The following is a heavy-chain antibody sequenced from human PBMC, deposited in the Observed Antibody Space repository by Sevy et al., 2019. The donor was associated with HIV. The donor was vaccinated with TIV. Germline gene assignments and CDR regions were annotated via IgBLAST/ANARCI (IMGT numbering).Heavy chain of an antibody. V-gene: IGHV3-23*01. Sequence: GGSLRLSCVASGFTFSKYSMSWVRQTPRKGLEWVSTLSFACGRINYADSVKGRFTMSRDDSRNTFYLQMDSLRAEDTAIYYCAREGCSKPHDYWGQGTLVTVSS. CDR1: GFTFSKYS. J-gene: IGHJ4*02. CDR3: AREGCSKPHDY. D-gene: IGHD2-2*01. CDR2: LSFACGRI.